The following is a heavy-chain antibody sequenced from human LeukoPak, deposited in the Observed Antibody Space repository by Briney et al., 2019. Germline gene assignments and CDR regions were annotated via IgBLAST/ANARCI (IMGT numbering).Heavy chain of an antibody. CDR3: ARRGPLMVRGVPVPRYYYYMDV. Sequence: SETLSLTCAVYGGSFSGYYWSWIRQLPGKGLEWIGEINHSGSTNYNPSLKSRVTISVDTSKNQFSLKLSSVTAADTAVYYCARRGPLMVRGVPVPRYYYYMDVWGKGTTVTISS. CDR2: INHSGST. V-gene: IGHV4-34*01. D-gene: IGHD3-10*01. J-gene: IGHJ6*03. CDR1: GGSFSGYY.